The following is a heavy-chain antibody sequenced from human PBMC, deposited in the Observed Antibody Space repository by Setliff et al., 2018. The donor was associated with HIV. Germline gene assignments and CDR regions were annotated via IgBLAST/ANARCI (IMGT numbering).Heavy chain of an antibody. D-gene: IGHD3-10*01. CDR1: GGSISTSNYY. V-gene: IGHV3-11*04. CDR2: ITGSGSTI. Sequence: LSLTCTVSGGSISTSNYYWGWVRQAPGKGLEWVSYITGSGSTIYYADSVKGRFTISRDNYKNTVFLQMNSLRVDDSALYYCTRPYYYASGSYDYWGQGTLVTVSS. J-gene: IGHJ4*02. CDR3: TRPYYYASGSYDY.